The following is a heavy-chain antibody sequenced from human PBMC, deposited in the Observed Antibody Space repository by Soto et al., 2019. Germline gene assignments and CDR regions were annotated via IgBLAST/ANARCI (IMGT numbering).Heavy chain of an antibody. V-gene: IGHV3-74*01. Sequence: GGSLRLSCAASGFTFSSSRMHWVRQVPGKGLLWVSHIKGDGSDTSYAESVKGRFTVSRDNAKDTLYLQMNNLRAEDTALYYCSTLGGPHLESRDYWGQGTLVTVSS. CDR2: IKGDGSDT. J-gene: IGHJ4*02. D-gene: IGHD1-1*01. CDR1: GFTFSSSR. CDR3: STLGGPHLESRDY.